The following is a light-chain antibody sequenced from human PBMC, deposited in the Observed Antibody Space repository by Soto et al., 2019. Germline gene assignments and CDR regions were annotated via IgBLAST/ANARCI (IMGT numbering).Light chain of an antibody. CDR1: QSVSSN. CDR2: GAS. V-gene: IGKV3-15*01. CDR3: QQYNNWPPLT. Sequence: EIVMTQSPATLSVSPGERATLSCRASQSVSSNLAWYQQKPGQAPRLRIYGASTRATGSPARFSGSGSGTEFTLTISSLQSEDVAVYYGQQYNNWPPLTFGGGTKVEIK. J-gene: IGKJ4*01.